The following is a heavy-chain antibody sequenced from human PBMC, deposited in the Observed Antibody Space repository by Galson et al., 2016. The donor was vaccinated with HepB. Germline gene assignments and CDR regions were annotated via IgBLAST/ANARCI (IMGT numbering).Heavy chain of an antibody. CDR2: ISGSGGST. V-gene: IGHV3-23*01. CDR1: GFTFTNYA. D-gene: IGHD2-2*02. CDR3: AKDLSALVLPAAIDY. Sequence: SLRLSCAASGFTFTNYALNWVRQAPGKGLEWVSGISGSGGSTYYADSVKGRFTISRDQSNNALHLQMNSLRAEDTAIYFCAKDLSALVLPAAIDYWGQGTLVTVSS. J-gene: IGHJ4*02.